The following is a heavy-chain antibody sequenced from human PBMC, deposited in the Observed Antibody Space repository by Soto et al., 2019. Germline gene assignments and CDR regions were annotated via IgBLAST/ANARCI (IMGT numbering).Heavy chain of an antibody. D-gene: IGHD4-17*01. CDR1: GYTFTSYD. J-gene: IGHJ5*02. Sequence: QVQLVQSGAEVKKPGASVKVSCKASGYTFTSYDINWVRHATGQGLEWMGWMNPKNGNTGDAQKFQGRVTMTRDTSIRTVYMELSSLRFADTAVYYCARGRADGDVGNWIDPWGQGTQVTVSS. V-gene: IGHV1-8*01. CDR2: MNPKNGNT. CDR3: ARGRADGDVGNWIDP.